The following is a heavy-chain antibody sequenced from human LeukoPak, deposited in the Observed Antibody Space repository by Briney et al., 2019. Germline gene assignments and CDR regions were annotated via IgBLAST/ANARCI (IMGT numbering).Heavy chain of an antibody. Sequence: SETLSLTCAVYGGSFSGYYWSWIRQPPGKGLEWIGEINHSGSTNYNPSLKSRVTISVDTSKNQFSLKLSSVTAADTAVYYCARRGPGYSSSWYSPFDYWGQGTLVTVSS. CDR2: INHSGST. J-gene: IGHJ4*02. V-gene: IGHV4-34*01. CDR3: ARRGPGYSSSWYSPFDY. CDR1: GGSFSGYY. D-gene: IGHD6-13*01.